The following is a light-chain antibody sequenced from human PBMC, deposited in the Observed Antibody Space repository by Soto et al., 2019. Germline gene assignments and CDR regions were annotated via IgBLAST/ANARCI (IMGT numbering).Light chain of an antibody. V-gene: IGLV2-23*01. J-gene: IGLJ1*01. CDR3: CLYAGDKTDV. CDR2: EAS. Sequence: QSVLTQPASVSGSPGQSITISCTVTGSDVRTYNLVSWYQQQPGKVPKLIIYEASKRPSGVSNRFSGSQPGNTASLTVSGLQAEDEADYYFCLYAGDKTDVFGSSPKVTVL. CDR1: GSDVRTYNL.